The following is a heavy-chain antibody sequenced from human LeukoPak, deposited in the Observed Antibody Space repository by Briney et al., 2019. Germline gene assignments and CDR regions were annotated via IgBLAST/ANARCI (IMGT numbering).Heavy chain of an antibody. CDR1: GSTFTNAW. D-gene: IGHD6-19*01. CDR2: ILSKAAGGTT. CDR3: TTYRSFIGVAGRLDY. J-gene: IGHJ4*02. V-gene: IGHV3-15*01. Sequence: GGSPRLSCTASGSTFTNAWMSWVRQAPGKGLEWVGRILSKAAGGTTDYAAAVKGRFTISRDDSKDTLYLQMNSLRTEDTAVYYCTTYRSFIGVAGRLDYWGQGTLITVSS.